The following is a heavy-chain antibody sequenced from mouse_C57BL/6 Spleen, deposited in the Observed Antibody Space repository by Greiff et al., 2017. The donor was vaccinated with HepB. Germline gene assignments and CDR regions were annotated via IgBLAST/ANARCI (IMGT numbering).Heavy chain of an antibody. D-gene: IGHD1-1*01. Sequence: VQLQQSGAELMKPGASVKLSCKATGYTFTGYWIEWVKQRPGHGLEWIGEILPGSGSTNYNEKFKGKATFTADTSSNTAYMQLSSLTTEDSAIYYLARIYGSSSAWFSYWGQGTLVTVSA. V-gene: IGHV1-9*01. J-gene: IGHJ3*01. CDR2: ILPGSGST. CDR3: ARIYGSSSAWFSY. CDR1: GYTFTGYW.